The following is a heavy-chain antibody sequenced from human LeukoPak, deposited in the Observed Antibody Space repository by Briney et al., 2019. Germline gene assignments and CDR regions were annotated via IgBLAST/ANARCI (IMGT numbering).Heavy chain of an antibody. D-gene: IGHD6-19*01. CDR3: AKDKALAGWNFDY. CDR1: GFTFSTYA. Sequence: SGGSLRLSCAASGFTFSTYAMSWVRQAPGKGLEWVSAISDSGGSTYYADSVKGRFTISRDNSKNTLYLQMNSLRAEDTAVYYFAKDKALAGWNFDYWGQGTLVTVSS. V-gene: IGHV3-23*01. CDR2: ISDSGGST. J-gene: IGHJ4*02.